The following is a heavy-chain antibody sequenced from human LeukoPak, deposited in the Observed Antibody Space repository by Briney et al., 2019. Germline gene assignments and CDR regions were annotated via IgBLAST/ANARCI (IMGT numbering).Heavy chain of an antibody. CDR3: ARYYYGSGTSFDP. CDR1: GFTFSNYW. CDR2: IEQDGSEK. V-gene: IGHV3-7*01. J-gene: IGHJ5*02. Sequence: GGSLRLSCTVSGFTFSNYWMSWVRQTPGKGLEWVANIEQDGSEKWYVDSVKGRFTISRDNAKNSLYLQMNSLRAEDTAVYYCARYYYGSGTSFDPWGQGTLVTVSS. D-gene: IGHD3-10*01.